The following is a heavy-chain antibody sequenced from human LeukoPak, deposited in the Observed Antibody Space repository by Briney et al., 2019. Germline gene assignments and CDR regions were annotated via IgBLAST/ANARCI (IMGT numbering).Heavy chain of an antibody. J-gene: IGHJ4*02. D-gene: IGHD3-22*01. CDR1: GYTFTSYG. Sequence: ASVKVSCKASGYTFTSYGISWVRQAPGQGLEWMGWISAYNGNTNYAQKLQGRVTMTTDTSTSTAYMELRSLRSDDTAVYYCTRGKDSSDSMRLFDYWGQGTLVTVSS. CDR2: ISAYNGNT. V-gene: IGHV1-18*01. CDR3: TRGKDSSDSMRLFDY.